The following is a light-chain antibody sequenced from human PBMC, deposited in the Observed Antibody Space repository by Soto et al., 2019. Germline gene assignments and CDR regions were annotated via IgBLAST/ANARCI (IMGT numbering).Light chain of an antibody. J-gene: IGKJ4*01. CDR3: QQTFSHLLS. Sequence: IQLTQSPSSLSASVGDRVTIVCRASESISDYLNWYQLKSGEAPKVLIYSASTLRGGVPSRFSGTGSGTEFTLTISSLQPEDVATYYCQQTFSHLLSFGRGTTVEIK. CDR1: ESISDY. CDR2: SAS. V-gene: IGKV1-39*01.